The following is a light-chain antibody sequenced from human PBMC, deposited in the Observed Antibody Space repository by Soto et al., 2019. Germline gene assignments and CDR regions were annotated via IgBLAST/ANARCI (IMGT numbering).Light chain of an antibody. CDR2: AAS. CDR3: QQSYSTTWT. J-gene: IGKJ1*01. CDR1: QSISNY. Sequence: DIQMAQSKSSLSASVGDRVTITCRASQSISNYLNWYQQKPGKAPKLLIYAASSLQSGVPSRFSGSESETDFTLTISSLQPEDFANYSCQQSYSTTWTFGQGTKVDI. V-gene: IGKV1-39*01.